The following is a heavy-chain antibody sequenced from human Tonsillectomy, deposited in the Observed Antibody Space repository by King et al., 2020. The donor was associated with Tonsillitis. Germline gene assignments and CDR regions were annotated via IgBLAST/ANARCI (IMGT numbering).Heavy chain of an antibody. CDR3: IQDTGRGDY. CDR2: IGLGEIGE. J-gene: IGHJ4*02. CDR1: GFTFSIFG. V-gene: IGHV3-30*02. Sequence: VQLVESGGGVVQPGGSLRLSCAASGFTFSIFGMHWVRQAPGKGLEWVSFIGLGEIGEYYADSVKGRFTSTRDNSKNILYLQMTSLRVDDTAMYYCIQDTGRGDYWGQGTLVTVSS. D-gene: IGHD3-10*01.